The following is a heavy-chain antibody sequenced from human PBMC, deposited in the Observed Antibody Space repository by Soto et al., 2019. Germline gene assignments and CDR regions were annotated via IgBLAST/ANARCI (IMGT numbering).Heavy chain of an antibody. V-gene: IGHV1-69*14. CDR3: VRDLPSPSGTYYVD. CDR2: IIPFFGTP. D-gene: IGHD1-26*01. J-gene: IGHJ1*01. CDR1: GGTFSNYV. Sequence: QVQLVQSGAEVKKPGSSVKVSCKASGGTFSNYVISWVRQAPGQGLEWLGGIIPFFGTPTYAQMFQGRVTITADRSTTTAYMELSSLRPEDTAVYYCVRDLPSPSGTYYVDWGPGTLVTVSS.